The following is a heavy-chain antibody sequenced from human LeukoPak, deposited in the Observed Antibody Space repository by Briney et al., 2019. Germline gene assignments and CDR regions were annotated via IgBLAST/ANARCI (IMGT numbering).Heavy chain of an antibody. CDR2: ISISGTKT. V-gene: IGHV3-NL1*01. Sequence: GGSLRLSCAAPGFTFSSYGMHWVRQAPGKGLECVSAISISGTKTYYADSVKGRFTISRDNSKNTLYLQMYSLRAEDTAVYYCASEIRPNDYWGQGTLVTVSS. CDR1: GFTFSSYG. J-gene: IGHJ4*02. CDR3: ASEIRPNDY. D-gene: IGHD4-17*01.